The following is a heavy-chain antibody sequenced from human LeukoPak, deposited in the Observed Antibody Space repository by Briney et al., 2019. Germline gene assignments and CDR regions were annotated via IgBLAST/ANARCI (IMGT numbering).Heavy chain of an antibody. CDR3: ARELIMRYFYYYMDV. V-gene: IGHV3-30*02. D-gene: IGHD3-16*01. CDR2: IRYDGSNK. Sequence: GGSLRLSCAASGFTFSSYGMHWVRQAPGKGLEWVAFIRYDGSNKYYADSVKGRFTISRDNSKNTLYLQMNSLRAEDTAVYYCARELIMRYFYYYMDVWGKGTTVTVSS. CDR1: GFTFSSYG. J-gene: IGHJ6*03.